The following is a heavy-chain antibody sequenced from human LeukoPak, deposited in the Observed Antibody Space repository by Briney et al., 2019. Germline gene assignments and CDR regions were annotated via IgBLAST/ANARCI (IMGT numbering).Heavy chain of an antibody. CDR1: GFTFSSYS. D-gene: IGHD3/OR15-3a*01. V-gene: IGHV3-21*04. CDR3: AKVQTWTFFDY. Sequence: GGSLRLSCAASGFTFSSYSMNWVRQAPGKGLEWVSSISSSSSYIYYADSVKGRFTISRDNSKNTLYLQMNSLRAEDTAVYYCAKVQTWTFFDYWGQGTLVAVSS. J-gene: IGHJ4*02. CDR2: ISSSSSYI.